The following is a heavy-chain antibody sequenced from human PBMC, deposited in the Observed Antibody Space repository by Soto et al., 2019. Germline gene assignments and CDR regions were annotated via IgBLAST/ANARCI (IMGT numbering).Heavy chain of an antibody. CDR1: GYTFTSYA. J-gene: IGHJ6*03. CDR3: ARDRNLVRNNYYYYYMYV. D-gene: IGHD6-13*01. V-gene: IGHV1-3*01. CDR2: INAGNGNT. Sequence: GASVKVSCKASGYTFTSYAMHWVRQAPGQRLEWMGWINAGNGNTKYSQKFQGRVTITRDTSASTAYMELSSLRSEDTAVYYCARDRNLVRNNYYYYYMYVWGQGTTVTVSS.